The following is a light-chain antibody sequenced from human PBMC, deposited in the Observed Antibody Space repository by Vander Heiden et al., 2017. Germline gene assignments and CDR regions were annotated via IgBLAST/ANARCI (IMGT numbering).Light chain of an antibody. V-gene: IGKV1-39*01. CDR3: QQSDNTPST. J-gene: IGKJ2*01. CDR2: GAS. CDR1: QSISNY. Sequence: DIQMTQSPSSLSASVGDRVTITCRASQSISNYLNWYQQKPGRAPKLLIYGASSLQSGVPSRFSGSGSGTDFTLTISSLQPEDFATYYCQQSDNTPSTFGQGTRLEMK.